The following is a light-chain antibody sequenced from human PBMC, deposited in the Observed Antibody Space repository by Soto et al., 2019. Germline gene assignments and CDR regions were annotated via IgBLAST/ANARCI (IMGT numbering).Light chain of an antibody. J-gene: IGKJ1*01. CDR1: QSVSSY. CDR3: QQYSSAWS. Sequence: EIVLTQSPATLSLSPGERATLSCRASQSVSSYLAWYQQKPGQAPRLLIYDASNRATGIPARFSGSGSGTDFTLTISSLDPEDFATYYCQQYSSAWSFGQGTKVDIK. CDR2: DAS. V-gene: IGKV3-11*01.